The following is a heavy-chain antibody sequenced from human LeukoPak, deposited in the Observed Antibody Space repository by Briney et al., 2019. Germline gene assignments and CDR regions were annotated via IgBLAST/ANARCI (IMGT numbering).Heavy chain of an antibody. Sequence: SETLSLTCTVSGYSISSGYYWGWIRQPPGKGLEWIGNIYHSGSTYYNPSLKSRVTISVDTSQNQFSLKLSSVTAADTAVYYCAREVAATAVLFDYWGQGTLVTVSS. J-gene: IGHJ4*02. CDR3: AREVAATAVLFDY. V-gene: IGHV4-38-2*02. CDR2: IYHSGST. CDR1: GYSISSGYY. D-gene: IGHD6-13*01.